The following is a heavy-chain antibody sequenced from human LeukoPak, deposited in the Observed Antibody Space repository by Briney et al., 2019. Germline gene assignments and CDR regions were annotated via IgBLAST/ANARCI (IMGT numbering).Heavy chain of an antibody. CDR1: GFTFSDYY. V-gene: IGHV3-11*04. CDR2: ISSSGSTT. Sequence: GGSLRLSCAASGFTFSDYYMSWIREAPGKGVGWVSYISSSGSTTYSAGSVKGRLTISRDNAKNSLYLQMNSLRAEDTAVYYCARVYSSGWYQPDAFDIWGQGTMVTVSS. D-gene: IGHD6-19*01. J-gene: IGHJ3*02. CDR3: ARVYSSGWYQPDAFDI.